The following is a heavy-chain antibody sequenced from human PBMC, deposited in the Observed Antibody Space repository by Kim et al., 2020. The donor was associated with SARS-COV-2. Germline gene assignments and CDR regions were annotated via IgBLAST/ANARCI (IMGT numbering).Heavy chain of an antibody. CDR1: GYSISSGYY. V-gene: IGHV4-38-2*02. J-gene: IGHJ4*02. D-gene: IGHD2-21*02. Sequence: SETLSLTCTVSGYSISSGYYWGWIRQPPGKGLEWIGSIYHSGSTYYNPSLKSRVTISVDTSKNQFSLKLSSVTAADTAVYYCARDGPYCGGDCSWGQGTL. CDR3: ARDGPYCGGDCS. CDR2: IYHSGST.